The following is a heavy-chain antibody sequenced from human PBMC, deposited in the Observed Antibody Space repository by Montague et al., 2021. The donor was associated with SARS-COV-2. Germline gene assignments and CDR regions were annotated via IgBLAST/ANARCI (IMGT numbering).Heavy chain of an antibody. Sequence: TLSLTCGVSGGPISSGPYCWSWIRRPPGKGLEFIGYLYHRESTFYNPSLKSRVTISIDRSKNQFSLRLTSMTAADTAVYYCARYQIGDDKRAFEIWGQGTKVTVSS. J-gene: IGHJ3*02. CDR2: LYHREST. D-gene: IGHD1-1*01. CDR3: ARYQIGDDKRAFEI. CDR1: GGPISSGPYC. V-gene: IGHV4-30-2*01.